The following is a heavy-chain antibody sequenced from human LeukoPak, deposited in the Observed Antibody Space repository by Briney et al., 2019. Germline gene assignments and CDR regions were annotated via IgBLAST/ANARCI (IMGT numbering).Heavy chain of an antibody. D-gene: IGHD3-22*01. J-gene: IGHJ3*02. V-gene: IGHV5-51*01. CDR3: ARPRTYYYDSSGYYLDAFDI. Sequence: GESLKISCKGSGYSFTSYWIGWVRPMPGKGLEWMGIIYPGDSDTRYSPSFQGQVTISADKSISTAYLQWSSLKASDTAMYYCARPRTYYYDSSGYYLDAFDIWGQGTMVTVSS. CDR1: GYSFTSYW. CDR2: IYPGDSDT.